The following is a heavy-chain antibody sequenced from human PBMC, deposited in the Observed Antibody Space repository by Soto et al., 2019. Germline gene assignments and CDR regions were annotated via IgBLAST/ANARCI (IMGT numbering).Heavy chain of an antibody. J-gene: IGHJ6*02. V-gene: IGHV1-2*04. CDR2: INPNSGGT. Sequence: ASVKVSCKASRYTFISYGFIWVRQATGQGLEWMGWINPNSGGTNYAQKFQGWVTMTRDTSISTAYMELSRLRSDDTAVYYCARDYKSLGSGRYYYYYYGMDVWGQGTTVTVSS. D-gene: IGHD1-1*01. CDR3: ARDYKSLGSGRYYYYYYGMDV. CDR1: RYTFISYG.